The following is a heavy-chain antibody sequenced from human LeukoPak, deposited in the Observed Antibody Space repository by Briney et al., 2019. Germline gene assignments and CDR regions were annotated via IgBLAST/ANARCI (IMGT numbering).Heavy chain of an antibody. J-gene: IGHJ4*02. V-gene: IGHV4-30-4*08. CDR2: IYYSGST. D-gene: IGHD2-15*01. CDR1: GGSISSGDYY. CDR3: ASIYCSGGSCYSPFDY. Sequence: SQTLSLTCTVSGGSISSGDYYWSWIRQPPGKGLEWIGYIYYSGSTYYNLSLKSRVTISVDTSKNQFSLKLSSVTAADTAVYYCASIYCSGGSCYSPFDYWGQGTLVTVSS.